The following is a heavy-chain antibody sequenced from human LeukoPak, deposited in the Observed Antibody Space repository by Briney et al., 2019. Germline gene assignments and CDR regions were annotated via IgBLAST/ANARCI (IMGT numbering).Heavy chain of an antibody. CDR3: ARSVTARPEDYYYYYMDV. CDR1: GFTFSDHY. V-gene: IGHV3-72*01. Sequence: QTGGSLRLSCAASGFTFSDHYMDWVRQAPGKGLEWVGRTRNKANSYTTEYAASVKGRFTISRDDSKNSLYLQMNSLKTEDTAVYYCARSVTARPEDYYYYYMDVWGKGTTVTVSS. D-gene: IGHD6-6*01. J-gene: IGHJ6*03. CDR2: TRNKANSYTT.